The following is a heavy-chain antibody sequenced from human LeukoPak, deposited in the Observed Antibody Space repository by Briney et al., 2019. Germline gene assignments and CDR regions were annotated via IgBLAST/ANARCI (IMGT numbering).Heavy chain of an antibody. Sequence: PSETLSLTCAVYGGSFSGYYWSWIRQPPGKGLEWIGEINHSGSTNYNPSLKSRVTISVDTSKNQFSLKLSSVTAADTAVYYCARVPAQRVVTTPTYFDYWGQGTLVTVSS. CDR1: GGSFSGYY. CDR2: INHSGST. CDR3: ARVPAQRVVTTPTYFDY. D-gene: IGHD2-21*02. J-gene: IGHJ4*02. V-gene: IGHV4-34*01.